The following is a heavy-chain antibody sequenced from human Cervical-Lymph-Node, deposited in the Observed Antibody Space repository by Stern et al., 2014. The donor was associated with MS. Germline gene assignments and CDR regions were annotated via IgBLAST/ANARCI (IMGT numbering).Heavy chain of an antibody. CDR1: GFTFDDYA. J-gene: IGHJ4*02. CDR3: AKGSTTGTRGQPDY. D-gene: IGHD1-7*01. Sequence: EVQLVESGGGLVKPGRSLRLSCAASGFTFDDYAMHWVRQAPGKGLEWVSGISWNSGSIGYADSVKGRFTISRDNAKNSLYLQMNSLRAEDTALYYCAKGSTTGTRGQPDYWGQGTLVTVSS. V-gene: IGHV3-9*01. CDR2: ISWNSGSI.